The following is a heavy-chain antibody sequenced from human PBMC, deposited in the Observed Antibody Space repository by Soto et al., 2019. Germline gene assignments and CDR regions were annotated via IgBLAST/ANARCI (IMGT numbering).Heavy chain of an antibody. D-gene: IGHD3-22*01. J-gene: IGHJ4*02. CDR2: IWYDGSNK. CDR1: GFTFSSYG. V-gene: IGHV3-33*01. Sequence: PGGSLRLSCAASGFTFSSYGMHWVRQAPGKGLEWVAVIWYDGSNKYYADSVKGRFTISRDNSKNTLYLQMNSLRAEDTAVYYCARDAHYYDSSRYHLADWGQGTLVTVSS. CDR3: ARDAHYYDSSRYHLAD.